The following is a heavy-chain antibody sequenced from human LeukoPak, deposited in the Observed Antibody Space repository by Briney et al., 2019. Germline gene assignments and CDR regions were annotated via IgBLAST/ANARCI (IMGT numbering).Heavy chain of an antibody. CDR3: AGWQWLVTGLVDY. Sequence: SETLSLTCAVYGGTFSGYYWSWIRQPPGKRLEWVGESNDSGGTNYNPSLKSRVTISVDTSKNQFSLKLSSVTAADTAVYYCAGWQWLVTGLVDYWGQGTLVTVSS. CDR2: SNDSGGT. CDR1: GGTFSGYY. J-gene: IGHJ4*02. D-gene: IGHD6-19*01. V-gene: IGHV4-34*08.